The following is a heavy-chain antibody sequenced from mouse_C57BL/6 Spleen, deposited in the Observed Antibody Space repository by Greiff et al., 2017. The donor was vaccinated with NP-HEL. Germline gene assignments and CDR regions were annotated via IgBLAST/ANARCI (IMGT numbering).Heavy chain of an antibody. D-gene: IGHD2-4*01. CDR3: ARLDYDAYYFDY. CDR1: GFTFSSYG. CDR2: ISSGGSYT. J-gene: IGHJ2*01. Sequence: EVKLVESGGDLVKPGGSLKLSCAASGFTFSSYGMSWVRQTPDKRLEWVATISSGGSYTYYPDSVKGRFTISRDNAKNTLYLQMSSLKSEDTAMYYCARLDYDAYYFDYWGQGTTLTVSS. V-gene: IGHV5-6*01.